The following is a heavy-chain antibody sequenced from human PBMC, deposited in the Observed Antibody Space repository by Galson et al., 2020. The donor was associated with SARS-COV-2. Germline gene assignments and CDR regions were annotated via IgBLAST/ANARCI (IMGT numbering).Heavy chain of an antibody. CDR1: GGSFSGYY. Sequence: SQTLSLTCAVYGGSFSGYYWSWIRQPPGRGLEWIGEISHGGTTNYNPSLKSRVTISVDTSKNQFSLKLSSVTAADTAGYYCATSLSGSSVYGMDVWGQGTTVTVSS. CDR3: ATSLSGSSVYGMDV. J-gene: IGHJ6*02. D-gene: IGHD2-2*01. CDR2: ISHGGTT. V-gene: IGHV4-34*01.